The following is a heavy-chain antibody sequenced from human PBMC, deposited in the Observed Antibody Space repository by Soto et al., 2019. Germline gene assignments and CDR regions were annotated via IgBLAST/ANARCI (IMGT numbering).Heavy chain of an antibody. CDR1: RGSISSYF. CDR3: ARTLRGGYHTTFDY. V-gene: IGHV4-4*08. CDR2: IYNSGST. Sequence: PSETLSLTCTVSRGSISSYFLSWIRPPPGKGLEWIGYIYNSGSTNYSPSLKSRVTISVDTSKNQLSLKLSSVTAADTAVYYCARTLRGGYHTTFDYWGQGALVTVSS. J-gene: IGHJ4*02. D-gene: IGHD2-15*01.